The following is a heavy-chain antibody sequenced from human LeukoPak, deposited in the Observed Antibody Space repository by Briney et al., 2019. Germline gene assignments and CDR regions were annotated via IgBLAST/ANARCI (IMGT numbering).Heavy chain of an antibody. J-gene: IGHJ4*02. V-gene: IGHV4-34*01. CDR1: GGSFSGYY. CDR3: ARGAQTYYDKTPVDY. CDR2: INHSGST. Sequence: SETLSLTCAVYGGSFSGYYWSWIRQPPGKGLEWIGEINHSGSTNYNPSLKSRVTISVDTSKSQFSLKLNSMTAADTAVYYCARGAQTYYDKTPVDYWGQGTLVTVSS. D-gene: IGHD3-22*01.